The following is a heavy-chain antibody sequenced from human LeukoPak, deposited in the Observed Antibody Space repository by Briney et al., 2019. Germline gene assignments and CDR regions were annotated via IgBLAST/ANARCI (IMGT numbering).Heavy chain of an antibody. CDR3: ARGGGGDYEEYFQH. V-gene: IGHV4-61*02. D-gene: IGHD4-17*01. CDR2: IYTSGST. Sequence: SETLSLTCTVSGGSISSGSYYWSWIRQPAGKGLEWIGRIYTSGSTNYNPSLKSRVTISVDTSKNQFSLKRSSVTAADTAVYYCARGGGGDYEEYFQHWGQGTLVTVSS. CDR1: GGSISSGSYY. J-gene: IGHJ1*01.